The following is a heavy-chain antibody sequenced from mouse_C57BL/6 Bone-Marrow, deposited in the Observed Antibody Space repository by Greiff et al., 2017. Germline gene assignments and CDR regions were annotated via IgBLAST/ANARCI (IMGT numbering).Heavy chain of an antibody. V-gene: IGHV3-6*01. J-gene: IGHJ4*01. Sequence: ESGPGLVKPSQSLSLTCSVTGYSITSGYYWNWIRQFPGNKLEWMGYISYDGSNNYNPSLKNRISITRDTSKNQFFLKLNSVTTEDTATYYCARPMVTTNYYAMDYWGQGTSVTVSS. D-gene: IGHD2-2*01. CDR2: ISYDGSN. CDR1: GYSITSGYY. CDR3: ARPMVTTNYYAMDY.